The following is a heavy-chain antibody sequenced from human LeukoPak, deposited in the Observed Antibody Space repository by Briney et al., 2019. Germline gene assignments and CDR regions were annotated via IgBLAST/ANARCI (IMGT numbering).Heavy chain of an antibody. V-gene: IGHV5-51*01. CDR3: TRYQVPPGRDYFDY. CDR2: INPGDSDT. J-gene: IGHJ4*02. D-gene: IGHD2-2*01. CDR1: GYNFASYW. Sequence: RGESLKISCKCSGYNFASYWIGWVRQLPGKGLEWMGNINPGDSDTRYSPSFQGQVTMTVDKSINTAYLYWSSLKASDTAMYYCTRYQVPPGRDYFDYWGQGTLVTVSS.